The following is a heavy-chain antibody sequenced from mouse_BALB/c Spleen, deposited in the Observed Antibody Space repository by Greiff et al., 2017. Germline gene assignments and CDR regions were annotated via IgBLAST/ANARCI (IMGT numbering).Heavy chain of an antibody. Sequence: EVKLQESGPGLVKPSQSLSLTCTVTGYSITSDYAWNWIRQFPGNKLEWMGYISYSGSTSYNPSLKSRISITRDTSKNQFFLQLNSVTTEDTATYYCARWVREFAYWGQGTLVTVSA. CDR2: ISYSGST. D-gene: IGHD2-14*01. J-gene: IGHJ3*01. CDR1: GYSITSDYA. V-gene: IGHV3-2*02. CDR3: ARWVREFAY.